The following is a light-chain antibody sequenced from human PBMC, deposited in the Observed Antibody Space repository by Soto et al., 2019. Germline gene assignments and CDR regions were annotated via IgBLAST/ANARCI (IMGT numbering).Light chain of an antibody. Sequence: DIVMTQSPDSPAVSLGERATFNCKSGQSVLSNSNNQNYLAWYQQKPGHPPKLLIYWASTRASGVPDRFSGSGSGTYFTLTISSLQAEDVAVYYCQQYYSVPYTFGQGTKLEIK. J-gene: IGKJ2*01. V-gene: IGKV4-1*01. CDR2: WAS. CDR3: QQYYSVPYT. CDR1: QSVLSNSNNQNY.